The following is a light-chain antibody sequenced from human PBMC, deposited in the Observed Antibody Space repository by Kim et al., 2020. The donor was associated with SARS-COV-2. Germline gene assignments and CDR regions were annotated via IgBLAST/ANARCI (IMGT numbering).Light chain of an antibody. CDR1: QCISSY. CDR2: AAS. V-gene: IGKV1-8*01. CDR3: QQYYSYPA. J-gene: IGKJ1*01. Sequence: SASKGDRVTIAWRASQCISSYLAWNQQKPGKAPKLLIYAASTLQSGVPSRCSGSGSGTDFTLTISCLQSEDFATYYCQQYYSYPAFGQGTKVDIK.